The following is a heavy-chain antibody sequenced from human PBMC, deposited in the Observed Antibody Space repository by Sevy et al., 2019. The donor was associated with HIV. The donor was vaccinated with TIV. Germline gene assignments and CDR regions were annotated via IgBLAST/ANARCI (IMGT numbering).Heavy chain of an antibody. V-gene: IGHV3-23*01. CDR3: AKEWTLLSDWYGEFDY. Sequence: GGSLRLSCAASGFTFTNYGMHWVRQAPGKGLEWVSGISNSGANTYYAYSVRGRFTVSRDNSKKTVYLQLNSLRAEDTAIYYCAKEWTLLSDWYGEFDYWGQGTMVTVSS. CDR1: GFTFTNYG. D-gene: IGHD6-19*01. CDR2: ISNSGANT. J-gene: IGHJ4*02.